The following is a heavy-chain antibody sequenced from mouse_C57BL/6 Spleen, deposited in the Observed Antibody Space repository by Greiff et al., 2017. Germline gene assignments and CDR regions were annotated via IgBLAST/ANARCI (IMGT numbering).Heavy chain of an antibody. CDR2: IRSKSNNYAT. D-gene: IGHD2-1*01. Sequence: EVQRVESGGGLVQPKGSLKLSCAASGFSFNTYAMNWVRQAPGKGLEWVARIRSKSNNYATYYADSVKDRFTISRDDSESMLYLQMNNLKTEDTAMYYCVREGLIYYGNYGWYFDVWGTGTTVTVSS. V-gene: IGHV10-1*01. CDR1: GFSFNTYA. CDR3: VREGLIYYGNYGWYFDV. J-gene: IGHJ1*03.